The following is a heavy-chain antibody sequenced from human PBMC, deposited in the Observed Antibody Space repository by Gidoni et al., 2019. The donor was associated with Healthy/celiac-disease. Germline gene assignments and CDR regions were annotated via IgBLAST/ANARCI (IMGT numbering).Heavy chain of an antibody. V-gene: IGHV1-24*01. J-gene: IGHJ1*01. Sequence: QVQLVQSGAEVKKPWASVKFSCKVSGYTLTELSRHWVLQAPGKGLEWMGVFDPEDGETIYEQKFQGRVTMTEDTSTDTAYMELSSLRSEDTAVYYCATDRQWLKYFQHWGQGTLVTVSS. CDR3: ATDRQWLKYFQH. CDR1: GYTLTELS. D-gene: IGHD6-19*01. CDR2: FDPEDGET.